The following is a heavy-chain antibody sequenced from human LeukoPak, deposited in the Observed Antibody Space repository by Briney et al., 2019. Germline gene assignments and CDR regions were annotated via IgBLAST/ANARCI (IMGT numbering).Heavy chain of an antibody. D-gene: IGHD3-3*01. V-gene: IGHV4-39*07. CDR2: IYYSGST. J-gene: IGHJ4*02. Sequence: PLETLSLTCTVSGGSISSSSYYWGWIRQPPGKGLEWIGSIYYSGSTYYNPSLKSRVTISVDTSKNQFSLKLSSVTAADTAVYYCARLDFWSGYYLDYWGQGTLVTVSS. CDR3: ARLDFWSGYYLDY. CDR1: GGSISSSSYY.